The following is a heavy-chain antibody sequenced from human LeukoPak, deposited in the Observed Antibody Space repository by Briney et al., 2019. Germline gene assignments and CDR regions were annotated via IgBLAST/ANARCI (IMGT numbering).Heavy chain of an antibody. CDR1: GYTFTSYG. CDR3: ARDASSSWPPHFDY. J-gene: IGHJ4*02. Sequence: GASVKVSCKASGYTFTSYGISWVRQAPGQGLEWMGWINPNSGGTNYAQKFQGRVTMTRDTSISTAYMELSSLRSEDTAVYYCARDASSSWPPHFDYWGQGTLVTVSS. D-gene: IGHD6-13*01. CDR2: INPNSGGT. V-gene: IGHV1-2*02.